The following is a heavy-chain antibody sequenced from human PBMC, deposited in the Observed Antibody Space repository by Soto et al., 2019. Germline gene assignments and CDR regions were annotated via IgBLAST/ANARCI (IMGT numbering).Heavy chain of an antibody. Sequence: GGSLRLSCAASGFTFSSYAMHWVRQAPGKGLEWVAVISYDGSNKYYAGSVKGRFTISRDNSKNTLYLQMNSLRAEDTAVYYCARDRGRGYSYGYHAFDIWGQGTMVTVSS. CDR1: GFTFSSYA. V-gene: IGHV3-30-3*01. D-gene: IGHD5-18*01. J-gene: IGHJ3*02. CDR3: ARDRGRGYSYGYHAFDI. CDR2: ISYDGSNK.